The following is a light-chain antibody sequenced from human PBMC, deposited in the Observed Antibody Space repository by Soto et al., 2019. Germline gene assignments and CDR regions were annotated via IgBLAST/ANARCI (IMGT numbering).Light chain of an antibody. J-gene: IGKJ1*01. CDR1: DKMSRY. CDR2: AAS. V-gene: IGKV1-39*01. Sequence: DIQLIQSPSSLSASVGARVTITCRANDKMSRYLNWYQQKPGKAPKLLIYAASNLQSGVTSRFSGSGSGADFILTISSLQPEDSATDYCQQSYSTPSTFGQGTKVEVK. CDR3: QQSYSTPST.